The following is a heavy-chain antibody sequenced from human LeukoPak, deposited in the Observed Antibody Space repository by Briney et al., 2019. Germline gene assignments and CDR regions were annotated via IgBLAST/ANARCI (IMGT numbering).Heavy chain of an antibody. Sequence: KPSETLSLTCTVSGGSISSYYWSWIRQPPGKGLEWIGYIYYSGSTNYNPSLKSRVTISVDTSKNQFSLKLSSVTAADTAVYYCARDSTYGSGSYYYYGIDVWGQGTTVTVYS. J-gene: IGHJ6*02. V-gene: IGHV4-59*01. CDR3: ARDSTYGSGSYYYYGIDV. CDR2: IYYSGST. D-gene: IGHD3-10*01. CDR1: GGSISSYY.